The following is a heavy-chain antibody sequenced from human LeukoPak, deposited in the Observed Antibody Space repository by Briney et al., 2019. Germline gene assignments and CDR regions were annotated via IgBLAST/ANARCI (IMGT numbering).Heavy chain of an antibody. CDR1: GYTFTGYY. CDR2: INPNSGGT. J-gene: IGHJ6*02. CDR3: ARVVGYCSSTSCPDYYGMDV. D-gene: IGHD2-2*01. Sequence: ASVNVSCKASGYTFTGYYMHWVRQAPGQGLEWMGRINPNSGGTNYAQKFQGRVTMTRDTSISTAYMELSRLRSDDTAVYCCARVVGYCSSTSCPDYYGMDVWGQGTTVTVSS. V-gene: IGHV1-2*06.